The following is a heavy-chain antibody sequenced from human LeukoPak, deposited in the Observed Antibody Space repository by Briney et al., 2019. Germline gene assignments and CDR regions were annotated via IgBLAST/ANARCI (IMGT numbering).Heavy chain of an antibody. CDR2: IKQDGREK. CDR3: ARDRLRFLEWLSRPS. V-gene: IGHV3-7*01. D-gene: IGHD3-3*01. J-gene: IGHJ5*02. Sequence: GGSLRLSCAASGFTFSSYAMTWVRQDPRKGLEWVANIKQDGREKYYVDSVKGRFTISRDNDKNSLYMQMNGLRAEDTAVYYCARDRLRFLEWLSRPSWGQGTLVTVSS. CDR1: GFTFSSYA.